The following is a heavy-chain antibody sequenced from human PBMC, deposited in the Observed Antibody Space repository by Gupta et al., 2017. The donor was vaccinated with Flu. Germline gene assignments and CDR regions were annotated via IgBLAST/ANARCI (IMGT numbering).Heavy chain of an antibody. V-gene: IGHV4-34*01. CDR2: MRERGYT. CDR1: GGSFNVYF. CDR3: AGGAANEWELLHY. D-gene: IGHD1-26*01. Sequence: QVQLQQWGAGLLHPSETLSLTCAVSGGSFNVYFWTWIRQPPGKGLEWIGEMRERGYTDYSPSRKSRVTISVDTSKNQCSLKVSSVTAAETDGYCCAGGAANEWELLHYWGQGTLVTGSS. J-gene: IGHJ4*02.